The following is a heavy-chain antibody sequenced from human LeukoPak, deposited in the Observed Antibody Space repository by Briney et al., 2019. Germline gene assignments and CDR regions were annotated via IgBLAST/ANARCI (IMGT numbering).Heavy chain of an antibody. CDR1: GYTFTSYD. CDR2: MNPNSGNT. D-gene: IGHD4-23*01. Sequence: ASVKVSCKASGYTFTSYDINWVRQATGQGLEWMGWMNPNSGNTGYAQKFQGRVTITRNTSISTAYMELSSLRSEDTAVYYCAKVVRGSPPCYYWGQGTLVTVSS. V-gene: IGHV1-8*03. J-gene: IGHJ4*02. CDR3: AKVVRGSPPCYY.